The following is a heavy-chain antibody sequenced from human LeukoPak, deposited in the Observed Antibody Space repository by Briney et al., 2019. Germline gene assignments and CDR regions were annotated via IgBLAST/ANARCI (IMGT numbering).Heavy chain of an antibody. CDR2: ISYDGSNK. D-gene: IGHD6-13*01. CDR3: ARGGRIAAAVEGYYFDY. Sequence: PGGSLRLSCAASGFTFSSYAMHWVRQAPGKGLEWVAVISYDGSNKYYADSVKGRFTISRDSSKNTLYLQMNSLRAEDTAVYYCARGGRIAAAVEGYYFDYWGQGTLVTVSS. V-gene: IGHV3-30-3*01. CDR1: GFTFSSYA. J-gene: IGHJ4*02.